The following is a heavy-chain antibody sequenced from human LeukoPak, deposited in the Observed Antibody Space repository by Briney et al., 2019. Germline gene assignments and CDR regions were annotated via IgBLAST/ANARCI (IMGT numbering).Heavy chain of an antibody. CDR2: ISAYNGNT. Sequence: ASVKVSCKASGYTFTSYGISWVRQAPGQELEWMGWISAYNGNTNYAQKLQGSVTMTTDTSTSTAYMELRSLRSDDTAVYYCARVDYYDSSGPHDYWGQGTLVTVSS. CDR1: GYTFTSYG. D-gene: IGHD3-22*01. V-gene: IGHV1-18*01. J-gene: IGHJ4*02. CDR3: ARVDYYDSSGPHDY.